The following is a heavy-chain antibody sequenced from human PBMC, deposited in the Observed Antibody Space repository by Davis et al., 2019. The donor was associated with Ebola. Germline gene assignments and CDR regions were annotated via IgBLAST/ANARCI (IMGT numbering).Heavy chain of an antibody. CDR2: ISSSSSSI. Sequence: GESLKISCAASGFTFSSYSMNWVRQAPGKGLEWVSSISSSSSSIYYADSVKGRFTISRDNAKNSLYLQMNSLRAEDTAVYYCAREGVAATGGFYYYGMDVWGQGITVTVSS. CDR1: GFTFSSYS. D-gene: IGHD2-15*01. CDR3: AREGVAATGGFYYYGMDV. V-gene: IGHV3-21*01. J-gene: IGHJ6*02.